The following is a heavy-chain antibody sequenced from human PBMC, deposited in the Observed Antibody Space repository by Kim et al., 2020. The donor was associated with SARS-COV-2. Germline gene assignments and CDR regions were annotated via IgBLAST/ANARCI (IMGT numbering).Heavy chain of an antibody. CDR2: ISSSSSTI. CDR1: GFTFSSYS. Sequence: GGSLRLSCAASGFTFSSYSMNWVRQAPGKGLEWVSYISSSSSTIYYADSVKGRFTISRDNAKNSLYLQMNSLRDEDTAVYYCARVELLTNCYYYYGMDVWGQVATVTVSS. D-gene: IGHD1-26*01. CDR3: ARVELLTNCYYYYGMDV. J-gene: IGHJ6*02. V-gene: IGHV3-48*02.